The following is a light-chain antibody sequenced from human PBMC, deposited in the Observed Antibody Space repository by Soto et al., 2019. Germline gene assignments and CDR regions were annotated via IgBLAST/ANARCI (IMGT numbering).Light chain of an antibody. CDR3: QQSYSTPRT. CDR2: AAS. J-gene: IGKJ1*01. V-gene: IGKV1-39*01. Sequence: DIQRSQSPSSLSASVGDRVTITCRASQSISSYLNWYQQKPGKAPKILIYAASSLQSGVPSRFSGSVSGTDFTLTISSLKTEDFATYYGQQSYSTPRTFGQGTKVDIK. CDR1: QSISSY.